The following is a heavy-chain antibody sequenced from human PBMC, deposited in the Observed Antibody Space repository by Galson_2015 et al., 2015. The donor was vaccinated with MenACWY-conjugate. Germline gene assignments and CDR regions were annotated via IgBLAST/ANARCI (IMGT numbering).Heavy chain of an antibody. Sequence: SETLSLTCAVSGDSIASSNYWSWVRQPLGRGLEWIGEIYLNGITNYNPSLKSRVVISIDRSTNQLSLKLPSVTAADTAVYYCTRRKSLGAAAVVFDSWGLGILVTVSS. CDR1: GDSIASSNY. CDR3: TRRKSLGAAAVVFDS. J-gene: IGHJ4*02. D-gene: IGHD6-13*01. CDR2: IYLNGIT. V-gene: IGHV4-4*02.